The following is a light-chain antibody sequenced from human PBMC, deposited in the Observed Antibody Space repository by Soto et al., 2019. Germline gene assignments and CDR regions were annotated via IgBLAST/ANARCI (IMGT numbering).Light chain of an antibody. J-gene: IGLJ1*01. CDR3: SSYTSSSTEV. V-gene: IGLV2-14*01. CDR2: EVS. CDR1: SSDVGGYNY. Sequence: QSVLTQPASVSGSPGQSITISCTGTSSDVGGYNYVSWYQQHPGKAPKLMIYEVSNRPSGVSNRFSGSKSGNTASLTSSGLQAEDEADYDCSSYTSSSTEVFGTGTKLTVL.